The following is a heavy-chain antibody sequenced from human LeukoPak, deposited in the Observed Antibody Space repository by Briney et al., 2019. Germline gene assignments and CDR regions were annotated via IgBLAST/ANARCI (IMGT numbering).Heavy chain of an antibody. D-gene: IGHD4/OR15-4a*01. CDR3: AKSPVLTNLDY. Sequence: PGGSLRLSCAAPGFTFASYALSWVRRAPGKGLEWVSAISGGGGSTYYADSVKGRFTISRDNSKNTLYLQMNSLRVEDTAVYYCAKSPVLTNLDYWGQGTLVTVSS. J-gene: IGHJ4*02. V-gene: IGHV3-23*01. CDR2: ISGGGGST. CDR1: GFTFASYA.